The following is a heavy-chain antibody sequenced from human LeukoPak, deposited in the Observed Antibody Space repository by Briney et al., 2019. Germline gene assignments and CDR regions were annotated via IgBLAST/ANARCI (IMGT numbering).Heavy chain of an antibody. CDR2: IYYSGST. CDR3: ARDNYDFWSGYFYGMDV. CDR1: GGSISSDY. V-gene: IGHV4-59*01. D-gene: IGHD3-3*01. J-gene: IGHJ6*02. Sequence: SETLSLTCTVSGGSISSDYWSWIRQPPGKGLEWIGYIYYSGSTNYNPSLKSRVTISVDTSKNQFSLKLSSVTAADTAVYYCARDNYDFWSGYFYGMDVWGQGTTVTVSS.